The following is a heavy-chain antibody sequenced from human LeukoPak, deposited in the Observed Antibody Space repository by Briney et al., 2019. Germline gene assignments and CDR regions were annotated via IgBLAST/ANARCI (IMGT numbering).Heavy chain of an antibody. V-gene: IGHV3-49*02. J-gene: IGHJ4*02. CDR3: TRVYGSGSYYYHY. Sequence: SWIRQPPGKGLEWVGFIRSKAYGGTTEYAASVKGRFTISRDDFKSIAYLQMNSLKTEDTAVYYCTRVYGSGSYYYHYWGQGTLVTVSS. CDR2: IRSKAYGGTT. D-gene: IGHD3-10*01.